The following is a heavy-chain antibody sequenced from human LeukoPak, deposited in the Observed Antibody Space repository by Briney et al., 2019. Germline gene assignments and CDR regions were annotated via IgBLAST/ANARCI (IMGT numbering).Heavy chain of an antibody. V-gene: IGHV1-69*05. CDR2: IIPIFGTA. CDR3: ARDSEMATIRDAFDI. J-gene: IGHJ3*02. CDR1: GGTFSSYA. D-gene: IGHD5-24*01. Sequence: ASVKVSCKASGGTFSSYAISWVRQAPGQGLEWMGGIIPIFGTANYAHKFQGRVTITTDESTSTAYMELSSLRSEDTAVYYCARDSEMATIRDAFDIWGQGTMVTVSS.